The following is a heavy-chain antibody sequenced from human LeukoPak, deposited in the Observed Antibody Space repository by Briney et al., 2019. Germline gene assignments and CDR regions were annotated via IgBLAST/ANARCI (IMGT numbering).Heavy chain of an antibody. V-gene: IGHV3-21*01. Sequence: GGSLRLSCAASGFTFSSYSMNWVRQAPGKGLEWVSSISSSSSYIYYADSVKGRFTISRDNAKNSLYLQMNSLRAEDTVVYYCAEVPLPSSVNCTGWGQGTLVTVSS. D-gene: IGHD4-17*01. CDR3: AEVPLPSSVNCTG. J-gene: IGHJ4*03. CDR2: ISSSSSYI. CDR1: GFTFSSYS.